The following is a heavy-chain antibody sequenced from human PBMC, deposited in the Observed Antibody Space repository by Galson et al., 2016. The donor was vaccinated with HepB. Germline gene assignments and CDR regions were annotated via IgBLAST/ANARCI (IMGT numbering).Heavy chain of an antibody. CDR3: AIDPSQWHDLLFGN. Sequence: SLRLSCAASGFTFDKYGMTWFRQAPGKGLEWVATICGGCGDMDYADSVKGRFTISRDDSKNTLYLHMNSLRVEDTGIYYCAIDPSQWHDLLFGNWAQGTLVTVSA. J-gene: IGHJ4*02. D-gene: IGHD6-19*01. V-gene: IGHV3-23*01. CDR1: GFTFDKYG. CDR2: ICGGCGDM.